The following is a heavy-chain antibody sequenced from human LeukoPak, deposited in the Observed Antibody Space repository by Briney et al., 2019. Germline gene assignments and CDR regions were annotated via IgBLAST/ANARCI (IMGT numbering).Heavy chain of an antibody. CDR3: ARGGGLDV. CDR1: GFTFSSYW. CDR2: INHNGNVN. D-gene: IGHD3-16*01. J-gene: IGHJ6*02. Sequence: GGSLRLSCADSGFTFSSYWMKWARQAPGKGLVWVASINHNGNVNYYVDSVKGRFTISRDNAKNSLYLQMSNLRAEDTAVYFCARGGGLDVWGQGATVTVSS. V-gene: IGHV3-7*03.